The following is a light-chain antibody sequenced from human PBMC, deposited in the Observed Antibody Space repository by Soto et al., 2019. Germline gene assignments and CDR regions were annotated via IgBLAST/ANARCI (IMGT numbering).Light chain of an antibody. CDR2: TVT. J-gene: IGLJ1*01. Sequence: QSALTQPRSVSGSPGQSVTISCTGTSSDVGGYKYVSWYQQHPGKAPKLMIYTVTKRPSGVPNRFSGSKSDNTASLTISGLQADDEADYYCCSYASSTSLVFGTGTKLTVL. CDR3: CSYASSTSLV. V-gene: IGLV2-11*01. CDR1: SSDVGGYKY.